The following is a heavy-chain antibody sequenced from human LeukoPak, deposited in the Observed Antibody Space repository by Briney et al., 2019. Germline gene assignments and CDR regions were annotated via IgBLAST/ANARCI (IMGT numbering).Heavy chain of an antibody. Sequence: ASVKVSCKASGYTFTSYYMHWVRQAPGQGLEWMGIINPSGGSTSYAQKFQGRVTMTRDTSTSTVYMELGSLRSEDTAVYYCARSHPITIFGVVMRGSSYYFDYWGQGTLVTVSS. V-gene: IGHV1-46*01. CDR3: ARSHPITIFGVVMRGSSYYFDY. CDR2: INPSGGST. J-gene: IGHJ4*02. CDR1: GYTFTSYY. D-gene: IGHD3-3*01.